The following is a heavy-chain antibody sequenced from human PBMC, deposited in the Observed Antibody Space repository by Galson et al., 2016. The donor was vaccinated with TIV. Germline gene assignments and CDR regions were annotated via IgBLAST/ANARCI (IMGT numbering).Heavy chain of an antibody. Sequence: SLRLSCAAAGFTFSSHGMSWVRQAPGKGLEWVSGISAGGGTTHYADSVKGRFTISRDNSRNTLYLQMNSLRSDDTAVYYCARDRNSVSAVVLEDDAFDIWGQGTLVTVSS. D-gene: IGHD3-3*01. CDR1: GFTFSSHG. CDR2: ISAGGGTT. J-gene: IGHJ3*02. CDR3: ARDRNSVSAVVLEDDAFDI. V-gene: IGHV3-23*01.